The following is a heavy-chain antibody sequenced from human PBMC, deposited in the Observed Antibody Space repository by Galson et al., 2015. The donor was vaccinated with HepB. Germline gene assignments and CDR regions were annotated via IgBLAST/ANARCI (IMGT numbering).Heavy chain of an antibody. V-gene: IGHV5-10-1*01. CDR2: IDPSDSYT. Sequence: QSGAEVKKPRESLRISCKGSGYSFTSYWISWVRQMPGKGLEWMGRIDPSDSYTNYSPSFQGHVTISADKSISTAYLQWSSLKASDTAMYYCAVTSRELASFDYWGQGTLVTVSS. D-gene: IGHD1-1*01. CDR3: AVTSRELASFDY. J-gene: IGHJ4*02. CDR1: GYSFTSYW.